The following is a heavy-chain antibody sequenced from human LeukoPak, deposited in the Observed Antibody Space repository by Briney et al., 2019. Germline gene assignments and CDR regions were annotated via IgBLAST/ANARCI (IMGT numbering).Heavy chain of an antibody. CDR2: IYSDGNT. CDR3: AKVSRYSSGWYWFDP. Sequence: GGSLRLSCAASGFTVSSYYMNWVRQAPGKGLEWVSVIYSDGNTYYADSVKGRFTISRDNFKNTLYLQMNSLRAEDTAVYYCAKVSRYSSGWYWFDPWGQGTLVTVSS. D-gene: IGHD6-13*01. J-gene: IGHJ5*02. V-gene: IGHV3-66*01. CDR1: GFTVSSYY.